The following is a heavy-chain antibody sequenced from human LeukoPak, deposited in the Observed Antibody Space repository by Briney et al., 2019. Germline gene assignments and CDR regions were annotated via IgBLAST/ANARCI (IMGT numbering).Heavy chain of an antibody. CDR2: IKQDGSEK. J-gene: IGHJ4*02. Sequence: GGSLKLSCTASGFTFSSYWMNWVRQAPGKGLEWVANIKQDGSEKYYVDSVKGRFTISRDNAKKSLYLQMNSLRAEDTAVYYCARETEMANLDYWGQGTLVTVSS. V-gene: IGHV3-7*04. D-gene: IGHD5-24*01. CDR1: GFTFSSYW. CDR3: ARETEMANLDY.